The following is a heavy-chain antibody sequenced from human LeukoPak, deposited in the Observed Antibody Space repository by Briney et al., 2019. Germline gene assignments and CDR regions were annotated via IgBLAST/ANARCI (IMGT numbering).Heavy chain of an antibody. J-gene: IGHJ4*02. Sequence: GGSLRLSCAASGFTVSSNYMSWVRQAPGKGLVWVSVIYSGGSTYYADSVKGRFTISRDNSKNTLYLQMNSLRAEDTAVYYCAKDLDVDWGSPSDYWGQGTLVTVSS. CDR1: GFTVSSNY. V-gene: IGHV3-53*01. CDR2: IYSGGST. CDR3: AKDLDVDWGSPSDY. D-gene: IGHD7-27*01.